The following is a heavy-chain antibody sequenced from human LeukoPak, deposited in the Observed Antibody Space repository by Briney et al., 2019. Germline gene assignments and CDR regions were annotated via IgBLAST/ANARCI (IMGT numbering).Heavy chain of an antibody. J-gene: IGHJ6*02. D-gene: IGHD6-19*01. Sequence: GGSLRLSCAASGFTVSGNYMSWVRQAPGKGLEWVSVIYSGGSTYYADSVKGRFTISRDNSKNTLYLQMNSLRAEDTAVYYCARQPLYSSGWYYDYYYGMDVWGQGTTVTVSS. CDR3: ARQPLYSSGWYYDYYYGMDV. CDR2: IYSGGST. CDR1: GFTVSGNY. V-gene: IGHV3-53*01.